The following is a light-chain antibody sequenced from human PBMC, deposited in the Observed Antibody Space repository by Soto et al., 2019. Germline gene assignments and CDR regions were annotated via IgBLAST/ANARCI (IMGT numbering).Light chain of an antibody. CDR1: QSINNY. CDR3: QQRSNWPYT. J-gene: IGKJ2*01. Sequence: EIVLTQSPATLYFSPGERATLSCRASQSINNYLVWYQQKPGQAPRLLIFDASNRATGIPARFTGSVSGTDFTVFTLTISRLEPEDFAVYYCQQRSNWPYTFGQGTKLEIK. V-gene: IGKV3-11*01. CDR2: DAS.